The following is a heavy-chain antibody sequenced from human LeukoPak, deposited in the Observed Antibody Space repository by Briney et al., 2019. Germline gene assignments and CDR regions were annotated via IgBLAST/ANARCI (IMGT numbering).Heavy chain of an antibody. CDR3: ARGPNKSDGGNSGSAWFDP. V-gene: IGHV1-8*01. Sequence: ASVKVSCKASGYTFTTYDINWVRQATGQGPEWMGWMNPNSGNTGYAQKFQGRVTMTRNTSISTAYMELSSLRSEDTAVYYCARGPNKSDGGNSGSAWFDPRGQGTLVTVSS. CDR1: GYTFTTYD. D-gene: IGHD4-23*01. J-gene: IGHJ5*02. CDR2: MNPNSGNT.